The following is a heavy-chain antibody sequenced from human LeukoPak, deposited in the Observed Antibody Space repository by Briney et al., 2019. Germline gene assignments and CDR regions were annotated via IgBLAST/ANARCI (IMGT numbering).Heavy chain of an antibody. D-gene: IGHD3-22*01. CDR2: ISAYNGNT. Sequence: ASVKVSCKVSGYTLTELSMHWVRQAPGQGLEWMGWISAYNGNTKYAQKLQGRVTMTTDTSTSTAYMELRSLRSDDTAVFYCARGHRTAAYDSSGSDYWGQGTLVTVS. CDR1: GYTLTELS. V-gene: IGHV1-18*01. J-gene: IGHJ4*02. CDR3: ARGHRTAAYDSSGSDY.